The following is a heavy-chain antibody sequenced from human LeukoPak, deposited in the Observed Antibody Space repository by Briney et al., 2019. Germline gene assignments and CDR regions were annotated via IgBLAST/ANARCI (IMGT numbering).Heavy chain of an antibody. CDR3: ARLSYDGEGY. Sequence: ASVKDSCKTSGYTFTTYGISWVRQAPGQGLEYMGWISAFSGKTNYAQKFQGRVALTMDTSTSTVEMELRSLKFDDTAVYFCARLSYDGEGYWGQGTLVTVSS. CDR1: GYTFTTYG. J-gene: IGHJ4*02. CDR2: ISAFSGKT. V-gene: IGHV1-18*01. D-gene: IGHD3-10*01.